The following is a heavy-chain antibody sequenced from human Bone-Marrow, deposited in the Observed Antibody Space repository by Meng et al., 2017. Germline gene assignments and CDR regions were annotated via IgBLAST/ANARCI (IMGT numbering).Heavy chain of an antibody. CDR1: GFTVSSNY. D-gene: IGHD6-13*01. CDR2: IYSGGST. V-gene: IGHV3-66*02. Sequence: VQLVESGGGLVKPGGSLRLSCAASGFTVSSNYMSWVRQAPGKGLEWVSVIYSGGSTYYADSVKGRFTISRDNSKNTLYLQMNSLRAEDTAVYYCARTPTVGGSSLGHDYWGQGTLVTVSS. CDR3: ARTPTVGGSSLGHDY. J-gene: IGHJ4*02.